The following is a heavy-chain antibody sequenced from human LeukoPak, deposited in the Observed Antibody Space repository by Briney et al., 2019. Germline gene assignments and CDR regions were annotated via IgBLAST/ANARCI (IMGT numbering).Heavy chain of an antibody. V-gene: IGHV3-15*01. D-gene: IGHD4-23*01. J-gene: IGHJ4*02. CDR2: IFSRSDGETT. CDR3: TTDLPWYHALSDY. Sequence: GGSLRLSCAASGFTFSSAWMTWVRQAPGKGLEWVGRIFSRSDGETTDYAAPVKGRFTISRDDSKNTLYLQMNSLKTEDTAVYYCTTDLPWYHALSDYWGQGTLVTVSS. CDR1: GFTFSSAW.